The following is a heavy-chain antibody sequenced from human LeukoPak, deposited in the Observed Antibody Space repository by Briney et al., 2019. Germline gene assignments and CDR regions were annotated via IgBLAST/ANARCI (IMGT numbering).Heavy chain of an antibody. D-gene: IGHD1-26*01. V-gene: IGHV4-30-2*01. CDR1: GGSIGSGDYS. CDR2: IYHSGST. J-gene: IGHJ4*02. CDR3: ARGGVGATTLWG. Sequence: SETLSLTCAVSGGSIGSGDYSWSWIRQPPGEGLEWIGYIYHSGSTYYNPSLKSRVTISVDRSKNQFSLKLSSVTAADTAVYYCARGGVGATTLWGWGQGTLVTVSS.